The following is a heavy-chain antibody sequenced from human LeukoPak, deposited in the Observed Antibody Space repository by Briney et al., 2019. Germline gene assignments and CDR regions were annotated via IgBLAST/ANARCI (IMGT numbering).Heavy chain of an antibody. CDR1: GFTFSDSW. D-gene: IGHD3-16*01. Sequence: GRSLRLSCAASGFTFSDSWMSWVRQAPGKGLEWVANMNQDGSAKGYVDSVKGRFTISRDNARNSLYLQMSSLRPEDTAVYYCATYTHWVAGDVWGPGTTVTVSS. V-gene: IGHV3-7*01. CDR3: ATYTHWVAGDV. J-gene: IGHJ6*02. CDR2: MNQDGSAK.